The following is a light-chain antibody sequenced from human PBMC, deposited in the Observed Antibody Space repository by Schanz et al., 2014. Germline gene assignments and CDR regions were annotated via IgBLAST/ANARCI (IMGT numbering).Light chain of an antibody. CDR3: QSYDSSLSGYVV. V-gene: IGLV1-40*01. Sequence: QSVLTQPPSVSGAPGQRVTISCTGSSSNIGAGYGVHWYQQLPGTAPKLLISGNSNRPSGVPDRFSGSRSGTSASLAITGLQAEDEADYYCQSYDSSLSGYVVFGGGTKLTVL. CDR1: SSNIGAGYG. J-gene: IGLJ2*01. CDR2: GNS.